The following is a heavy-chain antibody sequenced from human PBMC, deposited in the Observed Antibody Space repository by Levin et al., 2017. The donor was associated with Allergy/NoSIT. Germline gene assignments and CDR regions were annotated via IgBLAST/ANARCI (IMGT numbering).Heavy chain of an antibody. V-gene: IGHV3-64*01. D-gene: IGHD3-22*01. J-gene: IGHJ3*01. CDR3: ARYDSSAYDV. Sequence: PGGSLRLSCAASGFTFSTYAMHWVRQAPGKGLEYISAISTDGGGSYYATSVKGRFIISRDNSKNMLYLQMGSLRAEDMAVYYCARYDSSAYDVWGHGTMVTVSS. CDR1: GFTFSTYA. CDR2: ISTDGGGS.